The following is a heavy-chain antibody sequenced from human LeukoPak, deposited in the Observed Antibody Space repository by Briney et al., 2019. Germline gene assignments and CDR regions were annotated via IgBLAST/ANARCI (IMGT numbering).Heavy chain of an antibody. V-gene: IGHV3-21*04. CDR2: ISSSSSYI. Sequence: GGSLRLSCAASGFTFSTYAMHWVRQAPGKGPEWVSSISSSSSYIYYADSVKGRFTTSRDNAKNSLFLQVNSLRAEDTAVYYCARAGQSDYWGQGTLVTVSS. CDR3: ARAGQSDY. CDR1: GFTFSTYA. J-gene: IGHJ4*02.